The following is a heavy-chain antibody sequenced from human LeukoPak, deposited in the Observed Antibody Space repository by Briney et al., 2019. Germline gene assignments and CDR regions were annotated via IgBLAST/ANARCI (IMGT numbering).Heavy chain of an antibody. CDR2: IIPIFGTA. CDR3: ATPYGSGSPNWFDP. Sequence: GASVKVSCKASGGTFSSYAISWVRQAPGQGLEWMGGIIPIFGTANYAQKFQGRVTMTEDTSTDTAYMELSSLRSEDTAVYYCATPYGSGSPNWFDPWGQGTLVTVSS. J-gene: IGHJ5*02. V-gene: IGHV1-69*06. D-gene: IGHD3-10*01. CDR1: GGTFSSYA.